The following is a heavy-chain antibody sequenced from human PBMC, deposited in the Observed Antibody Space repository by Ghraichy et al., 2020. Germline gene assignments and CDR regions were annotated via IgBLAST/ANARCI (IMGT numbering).Heavy chain of an antibody. D-gene: IGHD7-27*01. CDR2: ISGSGGGT. CDR3: ATNNWGYAFEM. V-gene: IGHV3-23*01. CDR1: GFTFTNYA. Sequence: GGSLRLSCVASGFTFTNYAMSWVRQAPGRGLEWVAGISGSGGGTYYADSVKGRLTISRDNSKNTLYVQMNSLRAEDTAVYYCATNNWGYAFEMWGQGTMVTVSS. J-gene: IGHJ3*02.